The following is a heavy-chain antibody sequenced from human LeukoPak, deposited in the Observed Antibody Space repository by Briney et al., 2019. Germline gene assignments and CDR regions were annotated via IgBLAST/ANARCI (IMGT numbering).Heavy chain of an antibody. D-gene: IGHD6-25*01. V-gene: IGHV3-13*01. CDR1: GFTFSSYD. CDR3: ARVLTARSGGYDAFDI. J-gene: IGHJ3*02. CDR2: IGTAGDT. Sequence: GGSLRLSCAASGFTFSSYDMHWVRQATGKGLEWVSAIGTAGDTYYPGSVKGRFTISRENARNSLYLQMNSLRAGDTAVYYCARVLTARSGGYDAFDIWGQGTMVTVSS.